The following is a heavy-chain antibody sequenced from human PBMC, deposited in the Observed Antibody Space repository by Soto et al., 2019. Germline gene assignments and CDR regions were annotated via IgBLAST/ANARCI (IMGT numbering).Heavy chain of an antibody. D-gene: IGHD2-2*01. CDR1: GGTFSSYA. Sequence: QVQLVQSGAEVKKPGSSVKVSCKASGGTFSSYAISWVRQAPGQGLEWMGGIIPIFGTANYAQKFQGRATIPADASTSTAYMELSSLRSEDTAVYYCAKSRGLVGPAAIAYYYGMDVWGQGTTVTVSS. J-gene: IGHJ6*02. CDR3: AKSRGLVGPAAIAYYYGMDV. V-gene: IGHV1-69*01. CDR2: IIPIFGTA.